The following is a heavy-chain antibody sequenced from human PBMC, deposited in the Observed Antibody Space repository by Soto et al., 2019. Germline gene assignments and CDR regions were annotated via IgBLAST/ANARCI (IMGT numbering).Heavy chain of an antibody. J-gene: IGHJ4*02. CDR1: GGTFSNYD. CDR3: ARELVATNAFDS. D-gene: IGHD5-12*01. CDR2: IIPILGTT. Sequence: QVQLVQSGAEVKKPGSSVKVSCKASGGTFSNYDITWVRQAPGQGREWMGGIIPILGTTNYAQKFQGRLTITADEAASTAYMELSSLRSADTAVYFCARELVATNAFDSWGQGTLVTVSS. V-gene: IGHV1-69*11.